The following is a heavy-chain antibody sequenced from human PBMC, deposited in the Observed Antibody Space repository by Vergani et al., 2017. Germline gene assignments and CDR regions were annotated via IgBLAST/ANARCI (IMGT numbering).Heavy chain of an antibody. Sequence: VQLVESGGGLVKPGGSLRLSCAASGFSFSDHYMTWIRQAPGKGLEGMANIKQDGRENYYVDSVKGRFTISRENAKNSLYLQMNSLRAEDTAVYYCARDPSRDFDYWGQGTLVTVSS. D-gene: IGHD2-2*01. CDR1: GFSFSDHY. CDR3: ARDPSRDFDY. CDR2: IKQDGREN. V-gene: IGHV3-7*01. J-gene: IGHJ4*02.